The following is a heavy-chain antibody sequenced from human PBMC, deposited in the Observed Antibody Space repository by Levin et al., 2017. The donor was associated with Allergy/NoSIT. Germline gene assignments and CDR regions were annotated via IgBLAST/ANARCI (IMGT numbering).Heavy chain of an antibody. CDR3: ADLGRGYFG. Sequence: GESLKISCAASGFIFSDHYMDWVRQAPGKGLEWVGRITSKTRSFTAEYAASVRGRFTISREDSMNSVYLQMSSLKTEDTAVYSCADLGRGYFGWGPGTLVTVSS. CDR2: ITSKTRSFTA. J-gene: IGHJ4*02. V-gene: IGHV3-72*01. CDR1: GFIFSDHY. D-gene: IGHD2/OR15-2a*01.